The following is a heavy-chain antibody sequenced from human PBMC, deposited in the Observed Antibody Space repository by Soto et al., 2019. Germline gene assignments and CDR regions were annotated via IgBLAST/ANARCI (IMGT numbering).Heavy chain of an antibody. J-gene: IGHJ4*02. CDR3: ATYGGDTGRFDF. Sequence: SETLSLTCIVSGASITNKNYHWTWIRQPPGEGLEWIGSGTTYYNPSLGDRVTISVDTSRNQFSLKVYSVTAADTAVYYCATYGGDTGRFDFWGQGTLVTVSS. V-gene: IGHV4-39*01. CDR1: GASITNKNYH. CDR2: SGTT. D-gene: IGHD4-17*01.